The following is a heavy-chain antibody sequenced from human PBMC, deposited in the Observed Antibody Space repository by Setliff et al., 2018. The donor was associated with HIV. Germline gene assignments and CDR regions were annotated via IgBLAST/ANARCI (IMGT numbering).Heavy chain of an antibody. J-gene: IGHJ4*02. D-gene: IGHD3-22*01. CDR3: ARERSYDSSGYYFDY. V-gene: IGHV4-59*01. CDR2: VYHSGGT. CDR1: GASISSYY. Sequence: PSETLSLTCNVSGASISSYYWSWIRQPPGKGLEWIGYVYHSGGTNYNPSLKSRLTISTDASKNQFSLKLSSVTTADTAVYYCARERSYDSSGYYFDYWGQGMLVTVSS.